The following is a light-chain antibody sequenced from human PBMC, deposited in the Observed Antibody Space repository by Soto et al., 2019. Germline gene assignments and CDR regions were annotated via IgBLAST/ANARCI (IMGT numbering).Light chain of an antibody. J-gene: IGKJ1*01. V-gene: IGKV1-5*01. CDR2: DAY. CDR1: QSIRRW. CDR3: QQYDNWPWT. Sequence: TEMTQSPSTLSACVGDRVTINGPASQSIRRWLAWYQQRQGKAPKVLIYDAYSLESGVKSRFSGSGSGTEFTLTISSMQPDEFATYYCQQYDNWPWTCGQGTKVDIK.